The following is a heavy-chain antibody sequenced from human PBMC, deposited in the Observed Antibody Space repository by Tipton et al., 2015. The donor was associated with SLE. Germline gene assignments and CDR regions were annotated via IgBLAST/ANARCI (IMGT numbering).Heavy chain of an antibody. Sequence: TLSLTSTVSGDSISSGDNYWTWIRQPAGKGLEWIGRIYTSGSTNYNPSLESRLTISVDTSKNQFSLKLNSVTAADTAVYYCARGPYYFDYWGQGTLVTVSS. V-gene: IGHV4-61*02. J-gene: IGHJ4*02. CDR3: ARGPYYFDY. CDR2: IYTSGST. CDR1: GDSISSGDNY.